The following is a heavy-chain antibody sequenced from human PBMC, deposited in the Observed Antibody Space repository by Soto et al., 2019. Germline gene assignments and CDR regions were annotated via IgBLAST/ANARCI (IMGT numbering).Heavy chain of an antibody. D-gene: IGHD3-3*01. J-gene: IGHJ4*02. Sequence: SETQSRSDAGCGGSNGISPYCWDWIRQPPGQGLDWIATICYTGNTYFNPSLRSRVTISVDSSKNQISLNLGSVTAADTAVFYCASRIGNYDFFDSWGLGTLVTVSS. CDR1: GGSNGISPYC. CDR2: ICYTGNT. CDR3: ASRIGNYDFFDS. V-gene: IGHV4-39*01.